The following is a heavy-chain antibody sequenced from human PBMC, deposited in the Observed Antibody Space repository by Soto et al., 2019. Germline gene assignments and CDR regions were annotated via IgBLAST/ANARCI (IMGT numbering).Heavy chain of an antibody. D-gene: IGHD3-3*01. V-gene: IGHV3-9*01. J-gene: IGHJ6*02. CDR1: GFTFGDHA. CDR3: AKDNGGFWSVPRGGSYAYYGMDV. CDR2: ISWDSGTI. Sequence: EVQLVESGGDLVQPGGSLRLSCAASGFTFGDHAMHWVRQVPGRGLEWVSGISWDSGTIDYGDSVKGRFAISRDNAKNSLYLQMNSLRPEDTAFYFCAKDNGGFWSVPRGGSYAYYGMDVWGQGTTVTVSS.